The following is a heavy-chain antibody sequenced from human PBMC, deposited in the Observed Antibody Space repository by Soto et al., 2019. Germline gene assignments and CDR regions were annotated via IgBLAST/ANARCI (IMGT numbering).Heavy chain of an antibody. D-gene: IGHD2-2*01. J-gene: IGHJ5*02. Sequence: QVQLVQSGAEEKKPGASVKVSCKASGYTFTSYAMHWVRQAPGQRLEWMGWINAGNGNTKYSQKFQGRVTITRDTSASTAYMELSSLRSEDTAVYYCARAGYCISTSCYGGWFDPWGQGTLVTVSS. CDR2: INAGNGNT. V-gene: IGHV1-3*05. CDR1: GYTFTSYA. CDR3: ARAGYCISTSCYGGWFDP.